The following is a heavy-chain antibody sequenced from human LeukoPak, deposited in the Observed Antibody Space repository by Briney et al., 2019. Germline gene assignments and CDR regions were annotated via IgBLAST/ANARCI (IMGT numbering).Heavy chain of an antibody. V-gene: IGHV3-23*01. Sequence: GGSLRLSCAASGFTFSSYSMNWVRQAPGKGLEWVSVISPSGETIYYTDSVKGRFTISRDNSKNTLYLQMNSLRAEDTAVYYCARSYYYDSSGYYTLYYWGQGTLVTVSS. CDR2: ISPSGETI. D-gene: IGHD3-22*01. CDR1: GFTFSSYS. J-gene: IGHJ4*02. CDR3: ARSYYYDSSGYYTLYY.